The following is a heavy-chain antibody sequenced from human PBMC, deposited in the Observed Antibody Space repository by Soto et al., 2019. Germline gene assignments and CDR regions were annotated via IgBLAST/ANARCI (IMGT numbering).Heavy chain of an antibody. Sequence: LGESLKISCQGSGYSFADYWIGWVRQMPGKGLEWMAIMYPDDSDIRYSPSFEAHVTISADKSTSTAFLQWSSLKASDTAMYYCATAYVYDFENSNYYRDAFDIWGQGTLVTVSS. D-gene: IGHD3-22*01. J-gene: IGHJ3*02. CDR3: ATAYVYDFENSNYYRDAFDI. V-gene: IGHV5-51*01. CDR2: MYPDDSDI. CDR1: GYSFADYW.